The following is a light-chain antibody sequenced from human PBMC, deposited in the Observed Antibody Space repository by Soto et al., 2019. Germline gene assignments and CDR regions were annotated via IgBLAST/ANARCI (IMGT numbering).Light chain of an antibody. CDR1: ESVSSN. Sequence: EIVMTQSPATLSLSPGERATLSCRASESVSSNLAWYQQKAGQAPRLLIYGASTRATGIPARFGGSGSGTEFTLTISSLQSEDFAVYYCQQYSIWRTFGQGTKVDIK. CDR2: GAS. J-gene: IGKJ1*01. CDR3: QQYSIWRT. V-gene: IGKV3-15*01.